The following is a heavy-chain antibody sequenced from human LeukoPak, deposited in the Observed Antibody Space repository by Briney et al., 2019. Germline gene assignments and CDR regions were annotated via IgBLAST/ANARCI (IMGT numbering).Heavy chain of an antibody. J-gene: IGHJ5*02. CDR2: MSSSGDST. CDR1: GFTFSSYA. V-gene: IGHV3-23*01. D-gene: IGHD3-10*01. Sequence: PGGSLRLSCAASGFTFSSYAMSWVRQAPGKGLEWVSGMSSSGDSTYHADSVKGRFTISRGNSKNTLYLQMNSLRAEDTAVYYCAKSPNMVQGARGDWFDPWGQGILVTVSS. CDR3: AKSPNMVQGARGDWFDP.